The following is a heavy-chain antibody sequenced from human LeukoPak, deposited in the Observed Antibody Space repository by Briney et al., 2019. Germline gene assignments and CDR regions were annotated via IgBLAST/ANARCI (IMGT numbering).Heavy chain of an antibody. CDR3: ARDACSSTSCYHWFDP. Sequence: SETLSLTCTVSGGSISSGGYYWSWIRQHPGKGLEWIGYIYYSGSTYYNPSLKSRVTISVDTSKNQFSLELSSVTAADTAVYYCARDACSSTSCYHWFDPWGQGTLVTVSS. CDR2: IYYSGST. CDR1: GGSISSGGYY. V-gene: IGHV4-31*03. D-gene: IGHD2-2*01. J-gene: IGHJ5*02.